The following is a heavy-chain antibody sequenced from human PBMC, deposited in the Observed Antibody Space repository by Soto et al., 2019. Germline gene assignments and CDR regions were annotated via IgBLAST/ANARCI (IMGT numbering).Heavy chain of an antibody. J-gene: IGHJ6*02. D-gene: IGHD1-20*01. Sequence: QPGGSLRLSCAASGFTFSSYAMSWVRQAPGKGLEWVSAISGSGGSTYYADSVKDRFTISRDNSKNTLYLQMNSLRAEDTAVYYCAKDRGQLVPELTGTTFLHYYYGMDVWGQGTTVTVSS. V-gene: IGHV3-23*01. CDR2: ISGSGGST. CDR1: GFTFSSYA. CDR3: AKDRGQLVPELTGTTFLHYYYGMDV.